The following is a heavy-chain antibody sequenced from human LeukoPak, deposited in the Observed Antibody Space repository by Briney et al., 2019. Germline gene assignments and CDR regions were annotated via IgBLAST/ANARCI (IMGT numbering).Heavy chain of an antibody. V-gene: IGHV4-34*01. J-gene: IGHJ1*01. Sequence: PSETLSLTCAVYGGSFSGYYWSWIRQPPGKGLEWIGEINHSGSTNYNPSLKSRVTISVDTSKNQFSLKLSSVTAADTAVYYCARSSRGDLITIFGVVIVGAEYFQHWGQGTLVTVSS. CDR3: ARSSRGDLITIFGVVIVGAEYFQH. CDR2: INHSGST. D-gene: IGHD3-3*01. CDR1: GGSFSGYY.